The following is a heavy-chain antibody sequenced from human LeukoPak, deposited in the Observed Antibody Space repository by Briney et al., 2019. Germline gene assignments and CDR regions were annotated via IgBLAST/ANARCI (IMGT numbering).Heavy chain of an antibody. D-gene: IGHD3-10*01. CDR1: GFTFSSYA. J-gene: IGHJ4*02. V-gene: IGHV3-30*01. CDR2: ISYDGSNK. CDR3: ASSGWGSYCGVDY. Sequence: GRSLRLSCAASGFTFSSYAMHWVRQAPGKGLEWVAVISYDGSNKYYADSVKGRFTISRDNSKNTLYLQMNSLRAEDTAVYYCASSGWGSYCGVDYWGQGTLVTVSS.